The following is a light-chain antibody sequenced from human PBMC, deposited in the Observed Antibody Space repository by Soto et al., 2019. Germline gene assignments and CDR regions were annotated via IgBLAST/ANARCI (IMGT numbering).Light chain of an antibody. CDR3: QQYNNLPPWP. CDR2: GAS. CDR1: QSVSSN. Sequence: EIVMTQSPATLSVSPGERATLSCRASQSVSSNLAWYQQKPGQAPRLLIYGASTRATGIPARFSGSGSGTEFTLTISSLQSEDFAVYYCQQYNNLPPWPLGQGTKVEIK. J-gene: IGKJ1*01. V-gene: IGKV3-15*01.